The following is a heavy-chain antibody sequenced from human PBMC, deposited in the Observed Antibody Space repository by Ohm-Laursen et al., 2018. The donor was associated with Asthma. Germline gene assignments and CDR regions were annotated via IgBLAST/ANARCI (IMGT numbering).Heavy chain of an antibody. V-gene: IGHV1-69*13. J-gene: IGHJ3*02. CDR2: IIPIFGIA. Sequence: ASVKVSCKASGYTFTSYYMHWVRQAPGQGLEWMGGIIPIFGIANYAQKFQGRVTITADESTSTAYMELSSLRSEDTAVYYCVRCDSSSWDDAFDIWGQGTMVTVSS. CDR1: GYTFTSYY. CDR3: VRCDSSSWDDAFDI. D-gene: IGHD6-13*01.